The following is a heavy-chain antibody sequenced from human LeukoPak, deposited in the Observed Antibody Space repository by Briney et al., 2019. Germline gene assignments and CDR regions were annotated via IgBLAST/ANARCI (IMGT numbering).Heavy chain of an antibody. CDR2: ISGSGAST. D-gene: IGHD3-22*01. V-gene: IGHV3-23*01. CDR3: ARFDSRTTTVDY. CDR1: GFTFSTNA. J-gene: IGHJ4*02. Sequence: GGSLRLSCLTSGFTFSTNAMSWVRQAPGKGLEWISGISGSGASTYYADSVTGRFTISRDNSRNTLYLQMNSLRDEDTAVYYCARFDSRTTTVDYWGQGTLVTVSS.